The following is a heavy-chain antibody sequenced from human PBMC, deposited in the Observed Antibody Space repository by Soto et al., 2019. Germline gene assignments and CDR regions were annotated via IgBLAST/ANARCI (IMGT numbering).Heavy chain of an antibody. Sequence: ASVKVSCKASGYTFTSYYMNWVRQAPGQRLEWMGWINAGNGNTKYSQKFQGRVTITRDTSASTAYMELSSLRPEDTAVYYCARDDEHGSNCDLAYWGQGALVTVSS. CDR2: INAGNGNT. CDR3: ARDDEHGSNCDLAY. CDR1: GYTFTSYY. V-gene: IGHV1-3*01. J-gene: IGHJ4*02. D-gene: IGHD1-26*01.